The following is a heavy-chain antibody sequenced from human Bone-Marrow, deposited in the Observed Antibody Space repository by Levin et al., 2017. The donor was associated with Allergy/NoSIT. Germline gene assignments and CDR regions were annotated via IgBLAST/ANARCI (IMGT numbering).Heavy chain of an antibody. CDR2: IYDNGDT. V-gene: IGHV3-53*01. Sequence: LSLTCAASGFTVRTNYMKWVRQAPGKGLEWVSVIYDNGDTYYADSVKGRFTISRDNSKNTVYLQMNRLRANDTAVYFCARKIAGYFDYWGQGTLVTVSS. CDR1: GFTVRTNY. J-gene: IGHJ4*02. CDR3: ARKIAGYFDY. D-gene: IGHD2-21*01.